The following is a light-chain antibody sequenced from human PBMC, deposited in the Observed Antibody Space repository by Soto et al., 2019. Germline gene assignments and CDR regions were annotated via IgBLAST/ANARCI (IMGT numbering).Light chain of an antibody. V-gene: IGLV2-23*01. CDR1: SSDVGSYNL. J-gene: IGLJ3*02. CDR2: EGS. CDR3: SSYAGSYTLV. Sequence: QSVLTQPASVSGSPGQSITISCTGTSSDVGSYNLVSWYQQNPGKAPKLMIYEGSKRPSGVSNRFSGSKSGNTASLTVSGLQAEDEADYYCSSYAGSYTLVFGGGTQLTVL.